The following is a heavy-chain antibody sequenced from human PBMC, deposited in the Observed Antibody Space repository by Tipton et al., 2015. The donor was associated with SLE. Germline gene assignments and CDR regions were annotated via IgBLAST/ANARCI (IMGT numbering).Heavy chain of an antibody. CDR3: ARAPSGRVVGTPTGHGY. D-gene: IGHD1-26*01. V-gene: IGHV3-53*05. CDR2: IYSGGNT. CDR1: GFTVSSNY. J-gene: IGHJ4*02. Sequence: SLRLSCAASGFTVSSNYMNWVRQAPGKGLEWVSVIYSGGNTNCADSVKGRFTISRDNSKNMLYLQMNSLRTEDTAVYYCARAPSGRVVGTPTGHGYWGQGTLVTVSS.